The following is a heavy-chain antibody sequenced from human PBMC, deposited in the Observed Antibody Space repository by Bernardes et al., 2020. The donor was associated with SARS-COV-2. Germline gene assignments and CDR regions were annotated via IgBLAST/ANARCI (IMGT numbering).Heavy chain of an antibody. Sequence: TRSLTSTVSGGSISSYHWTWIRQSPGKGLEWIGYIYDSGSTTYNPPLKSRVTISIDTSKKQISLKLYSVTAADTAVYFCAALTSSGYFGGRFDPWSQGSLVTVSS. CDR3: AALTSSGYFGGRFDP. J-gene: IGHJ5*02. V-gene: IGHV4-59*08. CDR1: GGSISSYH. D-gene: IGHD6-19*01. CDR2: IYDSGST.